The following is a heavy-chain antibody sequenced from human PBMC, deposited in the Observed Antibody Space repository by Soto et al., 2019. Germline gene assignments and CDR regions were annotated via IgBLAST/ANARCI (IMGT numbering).Heavy chain of an antibody. CDR1: GFTFSDYY. D-gene: IGHD6-13*01. J-gene: IGHJ6*02. Sequence: QVQLVESGGGMVKPGGSLRLSCAASGFTFSDYYMSWIRQDPGQGLEWVSYISSSGSSIYYADSVKGRCTISRDNTKKLKFLAMSSMRAEATAVYYCARDQQPLAKKYDGMDVWGQGTTVIVSS. V-gene: IGHV3-11*01. CDR3: ARDQQPLAKKYDGMDV. CDR2: ISSSGSSI.